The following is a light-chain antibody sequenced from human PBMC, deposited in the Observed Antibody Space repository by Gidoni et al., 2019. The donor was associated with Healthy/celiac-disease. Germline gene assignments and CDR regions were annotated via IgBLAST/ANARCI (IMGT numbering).Light chain of an antibody. CDR3: QQYNNWPGT. J-gene: IGKJ1*01. CDR1: QSVSSN. CDR2: GAS. V-gene: IGKV3-15*01. Sequence: EIVMTQSPATLSVSPGERATLSCRASQSVSSNVAWYQQKPGQAPRLLISGASTRATGIPARFSGSGSGTEFTLTISSLQSEDFAVYYCQQYNNWPGTFGQGTKVEIK.